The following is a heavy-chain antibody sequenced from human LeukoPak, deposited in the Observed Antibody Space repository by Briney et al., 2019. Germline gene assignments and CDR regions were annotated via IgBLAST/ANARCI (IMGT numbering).Heavy chain of an antibody. J-gene: IGHJ4*02. Sequence: PGGSLRLSCAASGFTFSSYSMHWVRQPPGKGLEWASSISSSSCYIYYADSVKGRFTISRDNAKNSLYLQMNSLRAEDTAVYYCARRGSTQSFDYWGQGTLVTVSS. CDR2: ISSSSCYI. CDR3: ARRGSTQSFDY. CDR1: GFTFSSYS. D-gene: IGHD2-2*01. V-gene: IGHV3-21*01.